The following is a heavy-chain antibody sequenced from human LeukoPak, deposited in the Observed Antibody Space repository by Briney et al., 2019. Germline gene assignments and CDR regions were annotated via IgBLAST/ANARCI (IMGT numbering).Heavy chain of an antibody. CDR1: GFTFTDHY. V-gene: IGHV1-2*06. CDR2: IILNGGAT. J-gene: IGHJ4*02. D-gene: IGHD1-14*01. CDR3: ATDGGNHNFDY. Sequence: GASVKVSCKASGFTFTDHYLHWVRQAPGQGLEWMGRIILNGGATSYAQKFQGRVTLTRDTSISTAYMELIRQTSDDTAVYYVATDGGNHNFDYWGQGTLVTVSS.